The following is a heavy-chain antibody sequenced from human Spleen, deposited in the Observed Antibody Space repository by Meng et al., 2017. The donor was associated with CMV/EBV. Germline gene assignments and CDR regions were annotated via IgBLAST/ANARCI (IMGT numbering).Heavy chain of an antibody. CDR2: INPDGGTT. V-gene: IGHV1-46*01. Sequence: SCKASGYTFITYYIHWVRQAPGQGLEWMGRINPDGGTTTYSQKFQGGVTLTSDTSTNTVYMELSRLRYEDTAVYYCARDLVGYDAFDIWGQGTMVTVSS. CDR3: ARDLVGYDAFDI. J-gene: IGHJ3*02. D-gene: IGHD3-22*01. CDR1: GYTFITYY.